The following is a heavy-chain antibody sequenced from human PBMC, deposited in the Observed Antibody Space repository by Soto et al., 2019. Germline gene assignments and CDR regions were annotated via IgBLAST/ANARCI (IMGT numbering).Heavy chain of an antibody. Sequence: GGSLRLSCAASGFTFSNAWMSWVRQAPGKGLEWVGRIKSKTDGGTTDYAAPVKGRFTISRDDSKNTLYLQMNSLKTEDTAVYYCTTDWMSGGYVWLGAFDIWGQGTMVTVSS. V-gene: IGHV3-15*01. J-gene: IGHJ3*02. CDR2: IKSKTDGGTT. D-gene: IGHD3-16*01. CDR1: GFTFSNAW. CDR3: TTDWMSGGYVWLGAFDI.